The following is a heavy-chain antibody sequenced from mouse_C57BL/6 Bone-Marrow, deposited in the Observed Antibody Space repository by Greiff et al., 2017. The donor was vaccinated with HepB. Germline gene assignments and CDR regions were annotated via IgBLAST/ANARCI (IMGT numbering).Heavy chain of an antibody. V-gene: IGHV1-69*01. D-gene: IGHD1-1*01. CDR2: IDPSDSYT. J-gene: IGHJ4*01. CDR1: GYTFTSYW. Sequence: QVQLKQPGAELVMPGASVKLSCKASGYTFTSYWMHWVKQRPGQGLEWIGEIDPSDSYTNYNQKFKGKSTLTVDKSSSTAYMQLSSLTSEDSAVYYCARRTTVEDYYAMDYWGQGTSVTVSS. CDR3: ARRTTVEDYYAMDY.